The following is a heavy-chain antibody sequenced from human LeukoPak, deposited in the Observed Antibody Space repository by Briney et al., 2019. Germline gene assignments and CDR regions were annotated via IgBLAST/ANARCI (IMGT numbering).Heavy chain of an antibody. Sequence: PGGSLRLSCAASGFTFRTYGMHWVRQAPGKGLEWVAFISYNGSNTYFGDSVKGRFTISRDNSKNTLYLQMNSLRAEDTAVYYCARGSKSYGDYIRSRIHYFDYWGQGTLVTVSS. CDR3: ARGSKSYGDYIRSRIHYFDY. V-gene: IGHV3-30*03. D-gene: IGHD4-17*01. J-gene: IGHJ4*02. CDR2: ISYNGSNT. CDR1: GFTFRTYG.